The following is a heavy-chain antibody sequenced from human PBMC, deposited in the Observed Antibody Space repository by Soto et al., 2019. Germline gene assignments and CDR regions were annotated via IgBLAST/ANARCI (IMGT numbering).Heavy chain of an antibody. J-gene: IGHJ6*02. CDR2: IYYSGST. CDR3: ARGYYYYYGMDV. CDR1: GGSISSGDYY. Sequence: SETLSLTCTVSGGSISSGDYYWSWIRQPPGKGLEWIGYIYYSGSTYYNPSLKSRVTISVDTSKNQFSLKLSSVTAADTAVYYCARGYYYYYGMDVWGQGTTVTVSS. V-gene: IGHV4-30-4*01.